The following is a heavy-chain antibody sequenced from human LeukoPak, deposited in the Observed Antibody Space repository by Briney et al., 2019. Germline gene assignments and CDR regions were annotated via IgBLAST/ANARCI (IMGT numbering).Heavy chain of an antibody. CDR3: ARGTIPDILTGIGYYGMDV. J-gene: IGHJ6*02. D-gene: IGHD3-9*01. V-gene: IGHV1-69*13. CDR2: IIPIFGTA. Sequence: ASVKVSCKASGGTFSSYAISWVRQAPGQGLEWMGGIIPIFGTANYAQKFQGRVTITADESTSTAYMELSSLRSGDTAVYYCARGTIPDILTGIGYYGMDVWGQGTTVTVSS. CDR1: GGTFSSYA.